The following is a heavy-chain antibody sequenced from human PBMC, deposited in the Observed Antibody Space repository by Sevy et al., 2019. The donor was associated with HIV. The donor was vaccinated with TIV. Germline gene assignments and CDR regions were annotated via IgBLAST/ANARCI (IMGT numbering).Heavy chain of an antibody. D-gene: IGHD2-15*01. CDR2: VYYGGHT. Sequence: SETLSLTCTVSGDSVNSDKYYWSWIRQSPGKTLEWIGYVYYGGHTKYNPSLKSRATISVDTSTNQFSLDLASVNAADTAIYYCALGNGGWYWFDPWGQGSLVTVSS. CDR3: ALGNGGWYWFDP. J-gene: IGHJ5*02. CDR1: GDSVNSDKYY. V-gene: IGHV4-61*01.